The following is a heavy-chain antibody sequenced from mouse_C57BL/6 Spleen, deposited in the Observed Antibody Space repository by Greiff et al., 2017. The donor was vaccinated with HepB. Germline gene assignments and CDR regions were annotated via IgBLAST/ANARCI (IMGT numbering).Heavy chain of an antibody. CDR2: IDPSDSYT. D-gene: IGHD2-4*01. J-gene: IGHJ3*01. V-gene: IGHV1-50*01. CDR3: ARGGPYDYDDAY. Sequence: VQLQQSGAELVKPGASVKLSCKASGYTFTSYWMQWVKQRPGQGLEWIGEIDPSDSYTNYNQKFKGKATLTVDTSSSTAYMQLSSLTSEDSAVYYCARGGPYDYDDAYWGQGTLVTVSA. CDR1: GYTFTSYW.